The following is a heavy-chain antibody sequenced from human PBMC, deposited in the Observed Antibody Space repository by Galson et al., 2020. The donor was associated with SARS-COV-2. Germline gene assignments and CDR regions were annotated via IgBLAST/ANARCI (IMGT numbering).Heavy chain of an antibody. J-gene: IGHJ4*02. V-gene: IGHV4-39*01. CDR1: GGSISTGGYY. D-gene: IGHD3-3*01. Sequence: SETLSLTCTVSGGSISTGGYYWGWIRQPPGKGLEWIGTIYYSGSTYYNPSLKSRVTISVDTSKNQFSLKLSSVTAADTAVYYCARKGGGFLEWYSHFDYWGQGTMVTVSS. CDR2: IYYSGST. CDR3: ARKGGGFLEWYSHFDY.